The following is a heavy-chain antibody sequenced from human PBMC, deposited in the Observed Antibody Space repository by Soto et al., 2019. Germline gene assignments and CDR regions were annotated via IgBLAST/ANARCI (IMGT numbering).Heavy chain of an antibody. J-gene: IGHJ5*02. Sequence: GSVKVCCKGSSETFASYDITWVRQACGEGHEWMGWISTYNGNRHYAQIVQGRGSITTDTSASTAYMERRSLKSGDTAVYYCARGTRGSGGWFDPCGQGTLVTVSS. CDR2: ISTYNGNR. V-gene: IGHV1-18*01. CDR1: SETFASYD. D-gene: IGHD6-19*01. CDR3: ARGTRGSGGWFDP.